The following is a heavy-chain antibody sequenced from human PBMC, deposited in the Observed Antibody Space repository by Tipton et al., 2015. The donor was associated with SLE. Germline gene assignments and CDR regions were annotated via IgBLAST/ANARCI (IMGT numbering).Heavy chain of an antibody. CDR3: ARGGDFDY. Sequence: QVQLVQSGAEVKKPGASVKVSCKASGYTFTTYDINWVRRATGQGLEWMGWMNPDSDNTGYAQKFQGRVTMTRDTSVSTAYMELSSLTSEDTAVYYCARGGDFDYWGQGTLVTVSS. D-gene: IGHD4-17*01. CDR2: MNPDSDNT. CDR1: GYTFTTYD. J-gene: IGHJ4*02. V-gene: IGHV1-8*01.